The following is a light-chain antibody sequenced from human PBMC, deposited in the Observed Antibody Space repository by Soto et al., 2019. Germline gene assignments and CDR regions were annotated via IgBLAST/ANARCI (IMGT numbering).Light chain of an antibody. V-gene: IGLV6-57*02. CDR2: EDN. CDR3: QSYDSNNQWV. Sequence: NFMLTQPHSVSESPGKTVTISCTGSSGSIATNYVQWYQQRPGSAPTTVIYEDNQRPSGVPDRFSGSIDKSSNSASLTISGLKTEDEADYYCQSYDSNNQWVFGGGTKLTVL. J-gene: IGLJ3*02. CDR1: SGSIATNY.